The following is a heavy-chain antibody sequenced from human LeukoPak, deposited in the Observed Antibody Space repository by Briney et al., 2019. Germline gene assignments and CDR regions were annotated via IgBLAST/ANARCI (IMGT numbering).Heavy chain of an antibody. D-gene: IGHD6-19*01. V-gene: IGHV3-7*01. CDR1: GFTFSSYW. Sequence: GGSLRLSCAASGFTFSSYWMSWVRQAPGKGLEWVANIKQDGSEKYYVDSVKGRFTISRDNAKNSLYLQMNSLRAEDTAVYYCARGRVFSIPPSSGWYLNYFDYWGQGTLVTVSS. CDR2: IKQDGSEK. J-gene: IGHJ4*02. CDR3: ARGRVFSIPPSSGWYLNYFDY.